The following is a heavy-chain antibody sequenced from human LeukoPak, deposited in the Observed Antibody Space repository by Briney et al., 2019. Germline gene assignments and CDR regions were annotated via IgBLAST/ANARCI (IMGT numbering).Heavy chain of an antibody. J-gene: IGHJ4*02. CDR1: GFTFSSYA. CDR2: ISYDGSNK. V-gene: IGHV3-30-3*01. Sequence: PGGSLRLSCAASGFTFSSYAMHWVRQAPGKGLEWVAVISYDGSNKYYADSVKGRFTISRDNSKNTLYLQMNSLRAEDTAVYHCARDAGLYSSYFDYWGQGTLVTVSS. D-gene: IGHD5-18*01. CDR3: ARDAGLYSSYFDY.